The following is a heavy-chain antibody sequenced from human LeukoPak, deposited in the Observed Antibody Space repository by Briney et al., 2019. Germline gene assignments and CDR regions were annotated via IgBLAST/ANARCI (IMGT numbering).Heavy chain of an antibody. CDR3: ARDKCSSTSCYTEEAYYYYGMDV. D-gene: IGHD2-2*02. Sequence: PGGSLRLSCAASGFTFSDYYLSWIRKAPGKGLEWVSYISVSGSTLYYADSVKGRFTISRDNAKNSLYLQMNSLRAEDTAVYYCARDKCSSTSCYTEEAYYYYGMDVWGQGTTVTVSS. CDR2: ISVSGSTL. J-gene: IGHJ6*02. CDR1: GFTFSDYY. V-gene: IGHV3-11*01.